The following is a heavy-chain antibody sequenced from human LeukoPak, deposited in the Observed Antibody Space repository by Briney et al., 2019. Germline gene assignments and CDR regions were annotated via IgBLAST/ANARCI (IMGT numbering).Heavy chain of an antibody. CDR2: ISSDSSTI. CDR3: ARGLSSRGYTYGPPAFTFDI. J-gene: IGHJ3*02. V-gene: IGHV3-48*01. CDR1: GFTFSTYS. D-gene: IGHD5-18*01. Sequence: PGGSLRLSCAASGFTFSTYSINWVRQAPGKGLEGVSYISSDSSTIYYADSLKGRFTISRDNAKNSLSLLMNSLRAEDTAVYYCARGLSSRGYTYGPPAFTFDIWGQGTMVTVSS.